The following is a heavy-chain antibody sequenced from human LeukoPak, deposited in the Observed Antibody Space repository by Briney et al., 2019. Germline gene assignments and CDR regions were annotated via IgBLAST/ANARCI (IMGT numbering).Heavy chain of an antibody. Sequence: SETLSLTCIVSGGSISTSAYYWGWIRQPPGEGLQWIGYIYYSGSTYYNPSLKSRVTISVDTSKNQFSLKLSSVTAADTAVYYCARTRRSRLDYWGQGTLVTVSS. CDR2: IYYSGST. CDR3: ARTRRSRLDY. J-gene: IGHJ4*02. V-gene: IGHV4-31*03. D-gene: IGHD2-2*01. CDR1: GGSISTSAYY.